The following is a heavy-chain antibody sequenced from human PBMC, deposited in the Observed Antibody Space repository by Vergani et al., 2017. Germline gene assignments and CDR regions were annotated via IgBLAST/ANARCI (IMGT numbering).Heavy chain of an antibody. CDR1: GFTFDDYA. Sequence: EVQLVESGGGLVQPGRSLRLSCAASGFTFDDYAMHWVRQAPGKGLEWVSGISWNSGSIGYADSVKGRFTISRDNAKNSLYLQMNSLRAEDTAVYYCARSIRLAFGYWGQGTLVTVSS. V-gene: IGHV3-9*01. J-gene: IGHJ4*02. CDR3: ARSIRLAFGY. D-gene: IGHD5-12*01. CDR2: ISWNSGSI.